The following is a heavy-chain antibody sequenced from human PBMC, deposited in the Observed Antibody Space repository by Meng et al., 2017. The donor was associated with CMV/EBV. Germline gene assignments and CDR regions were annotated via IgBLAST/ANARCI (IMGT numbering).Heavy chain of an antibody. CDR1: GGSFSGYY. Sequence: SQTLSLTCAVYGGSFSGYYWSWIRQPPGKGLEWIGEINHSGSTNYNPSLKSRVTISVDTSKNQFSLKLSSVTAADTAVYYCARRRSSTSSGCLDYWGQGTLVTVSS. CDR3: ARRRSSTSSGCLDY. J-gene: IGHJ4*02. D-gene: IGHD2-2*01. V-gene: IGHV4-34*01. CDR2: INHSGST.